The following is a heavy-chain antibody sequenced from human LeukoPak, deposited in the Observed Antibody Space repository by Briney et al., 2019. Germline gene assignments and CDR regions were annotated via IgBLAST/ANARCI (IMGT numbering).Heavy chain of an antibody. CDR2: IRYDGSNK. D-gene: IGHD3-3*01. CDR1: GFTFSSYG. J-gene: IGHJ6*03. Sequence: GGSLRLSCAASGFTFSSYGMHWVRQAPGKGLERVAFIRYDGSNKYYADSVKGRFTISRDNSKNTLYLQMNSLRADDTAVYYCAKGGGITIFGVSLGYYYYMYVWGKGTTVTVSS. V-gene: IGHV3-30*02. CDR3: AKGGGITIFGVSLGYYYYMYV.